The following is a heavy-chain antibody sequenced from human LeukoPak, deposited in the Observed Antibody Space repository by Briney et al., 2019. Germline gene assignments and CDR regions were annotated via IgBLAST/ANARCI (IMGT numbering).Heavy chain of an antibody. V-gene: IGHV3-23*01. Sequence: PGGSLRLSCAASGFTFSNYAMTWVRQAPGKGLEWVSAISNTGGGTNYADSVKGRLTISRDNSKNTVYLQMDSLRTGDTAVYYCSKVVSGIAVAGWSYFEYWGQGTLVTVSS. CDR1: GFTFSNYA. CDR2: ISNTGGGT. J-gene: IGHJ4*02. CDR3: SKVVSGIAVAGWSYFEY. D-gene: IGHD6-19*01.